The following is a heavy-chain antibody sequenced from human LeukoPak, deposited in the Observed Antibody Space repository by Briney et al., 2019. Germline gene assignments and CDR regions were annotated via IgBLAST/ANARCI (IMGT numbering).Heavy chain of an antibody. Sequence: PGGSLRLSCAASGFTFSSYAMSWVRQAPGKGLEWVSAISGSGGSTYYADSVKGRFTISRDNSKNTLYLQMNSLRAEDTAVYYCAKVAYCSSTSCNYFDYWGQGTLVTVSS. CDR3: AKVAYCSSTSCNYFDY. CDR2: ISGSGGST. V-gene: IGHV3-23*01. D-gene: IGHD2-2*01. J-gene: IGHJ4*02. CDR1: GFTFSSYA.